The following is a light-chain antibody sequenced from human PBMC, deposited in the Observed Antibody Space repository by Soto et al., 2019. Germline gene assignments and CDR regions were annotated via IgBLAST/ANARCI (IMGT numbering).Light chain of an antibody. CDR3: FLSYSARNCE. V-gene: IGLV7-46*01. CDR1: TGDVNSAHY. J-gene: IGLJ2*01. Sequence: GVVTQERSLNVSPGGTVTLTCDSSTGDVNSAHYPSGIQQKPGHAPKTLIYDASNKHSWTPARFSGSLLGGKAALTLSGAQPEDDADYKGFLSYSARNCEFDGGT. CDR2: DAS.